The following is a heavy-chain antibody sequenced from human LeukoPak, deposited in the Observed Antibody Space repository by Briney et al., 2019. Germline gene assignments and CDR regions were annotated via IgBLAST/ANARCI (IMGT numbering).Heavy chain of an antibody. J-gene: IGHJ4*02. D-gene: IGHD3-10*01. CDR2: ISSSGSTI. CDR3: VRVDYYGSGSYTNFDY. Sequence: PGGSLRLSCAASGFTFSDYYMSWIRQAPGKGLEWVSYISSSGSTIYYADSVKGRFTISRDNAKNSLYLQMNSLRAEDTAVYYCVRVDYYGSGSYTNFDYWGQGTLVTVSS. V-gene: IGHV3-11*01. CDR1: GFTFSDYY.